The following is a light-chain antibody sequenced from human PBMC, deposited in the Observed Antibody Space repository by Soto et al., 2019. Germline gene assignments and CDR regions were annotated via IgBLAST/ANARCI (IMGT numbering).Light chain of an antibody. J-gene: IGKJ4*01. CDR1: QSVSSD. CDR3: QQYNNWPPVLT. CDR2: GAS. V-gene: IGKV3-15*01. Sequence: EIVMTQSPATLSVSPGERATLSCRASQSVSSDLAWYQQKPGQAPRLLIYGASTRATDIPARFSGSGSGTEFTLTISSLQSEDFAVYHCQQYNNWPPVLTFGGGTKVEIK.